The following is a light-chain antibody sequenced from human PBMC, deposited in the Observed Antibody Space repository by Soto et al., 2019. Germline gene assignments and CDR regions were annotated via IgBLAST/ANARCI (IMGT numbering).Light chain of an antibody. Sequence: QSVLTQPASVSGSPGQSITISCTGTSSDVGGYNCVSWYQQHPGKAPKLMIYDVINRPSGVSNRFSGSKSGNTASLTISGLQAEDEADYYCSSYTSSNTLVLFGGGTKLTVL. CDR1: SSDVGGYNC. CDR3: SSYTSSNTLVL. V-gene: IGLV2-14*01. CDR2: DVI. J-gene: IGLJ2*01.